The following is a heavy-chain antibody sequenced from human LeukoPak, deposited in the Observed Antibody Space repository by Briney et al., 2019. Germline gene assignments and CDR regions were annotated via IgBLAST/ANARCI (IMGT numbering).Heavy chain of an antibody. Sequence: ASVKVSCKASGYTFTSYYMHWVRQAPGQGLEWMGIINPSGGSTSYAQKFQGRVTMTRDTSTSTVYMELSRLRSDDTAVYYCARVIHDYVWGSYRKSTYFDYWGQGTLVTVSS. D-gene: IGHD3-16*02. J-gene: IGHJ4*02. CDR1: GYTFTSYY. CDR3: ARVIHDYVWGSYRKSTYFDY. CDR2: INPSGGST. V-gene: IGHV1-46*01.